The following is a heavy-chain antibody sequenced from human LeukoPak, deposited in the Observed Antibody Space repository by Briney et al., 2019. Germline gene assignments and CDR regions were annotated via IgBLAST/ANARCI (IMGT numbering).Heavy chain of an antibody. J-gene: IGHJ4*02. Sequence: GGSLRLSCAASGFTFSSYGMSWVRQAPGKGLEWVSAISGSGGSTYYADSVKGRFTISRDNSKNTLYLQMNSLRAEDTAVYYCAKDLGATVTTAKFDYWGQGTLVTVSS. CDR3: AKDLGATVTTAKFDY. CDR2: ISGSGGST. CDR1: GFTFSSYG. V-gene: IGHV3-23*01. D-gene: IGHD4-17*01.